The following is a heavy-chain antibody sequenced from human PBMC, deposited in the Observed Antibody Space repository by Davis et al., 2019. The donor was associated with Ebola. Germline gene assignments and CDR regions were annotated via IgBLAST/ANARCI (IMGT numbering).Heavy chain of an antibody. CDR3: ARDKVFGVVIVKRSRLLYSDGMDV. Sequence: GGSLRLSCAASGFTFSDYYMSWIRQAPGKGLEWVSYISSSSSYTNYADSVKGRFTISRDNAKNSLYLQMNSLRAEDTAVYYCARDKVFGVVIVKRSRLLYSDGMDVWGQGTTVTVSS. D-gene: IGHD3-3*01. CDR2: ISSSSSYT. J-gene: IGHJ6*02. V-gene: IGHV3-11*05. CDR1: GFTFSDYY.